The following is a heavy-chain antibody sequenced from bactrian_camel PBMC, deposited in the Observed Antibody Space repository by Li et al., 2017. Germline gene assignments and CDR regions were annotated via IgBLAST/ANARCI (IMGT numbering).Heavy chain of an antibody. Sequence: VQLVESGGGSAQAGGSLRLSCRGDEYIIKTNCMGWFRQAPGKEREGVAFLDSDGTTDYADSVKGRLTISKDHATGREVLYLQMNGLKPEDSGRYYCAARDVHACYTGSRPESFRIWGQGTQVTVS. CDR1: EYIIKTNC. J-gene: IGHJ4*01. V-gene: IGHV3S53*01. CDR2: LDSDGTT. CDR3: AARDVHACYTGSRPESFRI. D-gene: IGHD3*01.